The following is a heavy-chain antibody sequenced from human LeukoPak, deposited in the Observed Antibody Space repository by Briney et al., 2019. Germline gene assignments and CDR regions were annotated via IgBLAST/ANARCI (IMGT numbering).Heavy chain of an antibody. Sequence: GGSLRLSCAASGFTVSSDYMSWVRQAPGKGLEWVSVIYSGGSTYYADSVKGRFTISRDNSKNTLYLQMNSMRAEDTAVYYCARGHSWIGYKVFDYWGQGTLVTVSS. J-gene: IGHJ4*02. CDR2: IYSGGST. CDR3: ARGHSWIGYKVFDY. CDR1: GFTVSSDY. D-gene: IGHD5-24*01. V-gene: IGHV3-53*01.